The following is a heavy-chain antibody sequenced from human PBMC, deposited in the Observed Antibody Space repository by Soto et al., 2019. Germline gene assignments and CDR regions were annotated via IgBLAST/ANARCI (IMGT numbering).Heavy chain of an antibody. V-gene: IGHV6-1*01. CDR2: TYYRSKWYN. J-gene: IGHJ6*02. Sequence: SQTLSLTCAISVDIVSSNSAAWNCIRQSPSRGLEWLGRTYYRSKWYNDYAVSVKSRITINPDTSKNQFSLQLNSVTPEDTAVYYCATGHYYYGMDVWGQGTTVTVSS. CDR3: ATGHYYYGMDV. CDR1: VDIVSSNSAA.